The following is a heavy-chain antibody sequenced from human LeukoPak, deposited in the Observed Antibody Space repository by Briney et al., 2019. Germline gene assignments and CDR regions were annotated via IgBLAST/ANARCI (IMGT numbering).Heavy chain of an antibody. CDR1: GFTFGSYA. D-gene: IGHD3-10*01. V-gene: IGHV3-21*01. CDR3: ARYGSGSYQRSIDY. J-gene: IGHJ4*02. CDR2: ISSSSSYI. Sequence: PGGSLRLSCAASGFTFGSYAMTWVRRSPGKGLEWVSSISSSSSYIYYADSVKGRFTISRDNAKNSLYLQMNSLRAEDTAVYYCARYGSGSYQRSIDYWGQGTLVTVSS.